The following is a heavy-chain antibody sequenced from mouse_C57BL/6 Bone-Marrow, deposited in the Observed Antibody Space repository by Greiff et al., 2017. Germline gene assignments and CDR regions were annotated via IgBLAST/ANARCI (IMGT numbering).Heavy chain of an antibody. J-gene: IGHJ1*01. CDR2: IYPGDGDP. D-gene: IGHD1-1*01. V-gene: IGHV1-80*01. CDR3: AIDYGRPWYFDV. Sequence: VQLQQSGAELVKPGASVKISCKASGYAFSSYWMNWVKQRPGKGLEWIGQIYPGDGDPNYNGQFKGKDPLTADNSSSTAYMQLSSLPSEDSAVYFSAIDYGRPWYFDVWGSGTTVTVSS. CDR1: GYAFSSYW.